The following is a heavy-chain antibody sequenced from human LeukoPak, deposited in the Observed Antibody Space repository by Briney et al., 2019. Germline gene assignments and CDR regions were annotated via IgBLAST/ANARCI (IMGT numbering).Heavy chain of an antibody. D-gene: IGHD6-13*01. Sequence: GGSLRLSCAASGFTFSSYGMHWVRQAPGKGLEWVAFIRYDGSNKYYADSVKGRFTISRDNSKNTLYLQMNSLRAEDTAVYYCARGVAAAVYSWFDPWGQGTLVTVSS. V-gene: IGHV3-30*02. CDR2: IRYDGSNK. CDR1: GFTFSSYG. J-gene: IGHJ5*02. CDR3: ARGVAAAVYSWFDP.